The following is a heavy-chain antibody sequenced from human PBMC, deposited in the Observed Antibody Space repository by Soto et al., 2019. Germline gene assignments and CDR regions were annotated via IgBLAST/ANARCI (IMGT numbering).Heavy chain of an antibody. V-gene: IGHV4-59*01. Sequence: SETLSLTCTVSGGSISSYYWSWIRQPPGKGLEWIGYIYYSGSTNYIPSLKSRVTISVDTSKNQFSLKLSSVTAADTAVYYCARGGYYYYYMDVWGKGTTVTVSS. CDR3: ARGGYYYYYMDV. CDR1: GGSISSYY. J-gene: IGHJ6*03. D-gene: IGHD2-15*01. CDR2: IYYSGST.